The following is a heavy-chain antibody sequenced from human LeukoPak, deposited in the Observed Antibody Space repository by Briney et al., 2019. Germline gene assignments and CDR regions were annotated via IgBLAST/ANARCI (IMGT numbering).Heavy chain of an antibody. J-gene: IGHJ3*02. V-gene: IGHV4-30-2*01. CDR1: GGSISRGGYS. CDR2: IYHSGST. D-gene: IGHD7-27*01. Sequence: SQTLSLTCAVSGGSISRGGYSWRSIRQPPGKGLGWVGYIYHSGSTYYSPSLKRRVAISVDGSKNQFSLKRSSAAAADTAVYYCARRPLAGDKRDAFDIWGQGTMVTVSS. CDR3: ARRPLAGDKRDAFDI.